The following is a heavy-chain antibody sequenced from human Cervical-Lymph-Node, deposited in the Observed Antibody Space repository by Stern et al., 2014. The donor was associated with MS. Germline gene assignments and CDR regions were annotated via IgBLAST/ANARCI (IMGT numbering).Heavy chain of an antibody. CDR2: ISSSSSYR. V-gene: IGHV3-21*01. CDR1: GFTFSSYS. CDR3: AKHGYSYGFDYYYGMDV. D-gene: IGHD5-18*01. Sequence: EMQLVESGGGLVNPGGSLGLSCAASGFTFSSYSMNWVRQAPGKGLEWVSCISSSSSYRYYADSVKGRFTISRDNAKNSLNLQMNSLRAEDTAVYYCAKHGYSYGFDYYYGMDVWGQGTTVTVSS. J-gene: IGHJ6*02.